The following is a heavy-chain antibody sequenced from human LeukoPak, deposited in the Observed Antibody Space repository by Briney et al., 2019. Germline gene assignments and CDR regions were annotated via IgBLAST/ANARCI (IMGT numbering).Heavy chain of an antibody. CDR2: IYHSGST. CDR3: ARQPLYRTDAFDI. Sequence: SETLSLTCTVSGGSISSGGYSWSWIRQPPGKGLEWIGYIYHSGSTYYNPSLKSRVTISVDRSKNQFSLKLSSVTAADTAVYYCARQPLYRTDAFDIWGQGTMVTVSS. D-gene: IGHD1-26*01. J-gene: IGHJ3*02. V-gene: IGHV4-30-2*01. CDR1: GGSISSGGYS.